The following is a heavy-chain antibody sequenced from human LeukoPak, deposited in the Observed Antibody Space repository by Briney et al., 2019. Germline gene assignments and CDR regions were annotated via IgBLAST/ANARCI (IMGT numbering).Heavy chain of an antibody. J-gene: IGHJ4*02. CDR2: IYSGGST. V-gene: IGHV3-66*01. CDR1: GFTFSSYW. CDR3: ARESVGAKYYFDY. D-gene: IGHD1-26*01. Sequence: PGGSLRLSCAASGFTFSSYWLSWVRQAPGKGLEWVSVIYSGGSTYYADSVKGGFTISRDNSKNTLYLQMNSLRAEDTAVYYCARESVGAKYYFDYWGQGTLVTVSS.